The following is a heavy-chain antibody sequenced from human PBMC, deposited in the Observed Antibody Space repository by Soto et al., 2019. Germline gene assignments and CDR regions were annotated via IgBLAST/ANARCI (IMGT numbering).Heavy chain of an antibody. CDR3: ARRLGSYYYGIAV. J-gene: IGHJ6*02. CDR1: GYTFTSYG. V-gene: IGHV1-18*01. Sequence: QVQLVQSGAEVKKPGASVKVSCEASGYTFTSYGITWVRQAPGQGLEWMGWISTYTGNTNYAQKIQGRVTMTTDTSTNTAYMELRSLRSDDTAMYYCARRLGSYYYGIAVWGQGTTVTVSS. CDR2: ISTYTGNT. D-gene: IGHD3-16*01.